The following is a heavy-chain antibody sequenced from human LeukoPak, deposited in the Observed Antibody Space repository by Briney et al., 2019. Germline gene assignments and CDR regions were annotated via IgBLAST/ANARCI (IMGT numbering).Heavy chain of an antibody. CDR2: FDPEDGET. CDR3: ATGRSANYDILTGYTPWNWFDP. D-gene: IGHD3-9*01. J-gene: IGHJ5*02. V-gene: IGHV1-24*01. Sequence: ASVKVSCKVSGYTLTELSMHWVRQAPGKGLEWMGGFDPEDGETIYAQKFQGRVTMTEDTSTDTAYMELSSLRSEDTAVYYCATGRSANYDILTGYTPWNWFDPWGQGTLVTVSS. CDR1: GYTLTELS.